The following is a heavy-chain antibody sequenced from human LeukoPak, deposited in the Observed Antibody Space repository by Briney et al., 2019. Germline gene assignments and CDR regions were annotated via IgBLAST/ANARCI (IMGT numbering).Heavy chain of an antibody. CDR2: ISSSSSYI. D-gene: IGHD6-19*01. CDR1: GFTFSSYS. J-gene: IGHJ4*02. V-gene: IGHV3-21*01. Sequence: GGSLRLSCAASGFTFSSYSMNWVRQAPGKGLEWVSSISSSSSYIYYADSVKGRFTISRDNAKNSLYLQMNSLKAEDTAVYYCARQHIAVAGTSDYWGQGTLVTVSS. CDR3: ARQHIAVAGTSDY.